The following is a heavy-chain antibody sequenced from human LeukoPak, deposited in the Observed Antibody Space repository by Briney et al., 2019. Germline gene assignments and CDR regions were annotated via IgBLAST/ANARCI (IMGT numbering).Heavy chain of an antibody. Sequence: SETLSLTCAVYGGSFSGYYWSWIRQPPGKGLEWIGYIYSSGSTNYNPSLKSRVTMSVDTSKNQFSLKLSSVTAADTAVYYCARRYCSGGSCYSGFDYWGQGTLVTVSS. J-gene: IGHJ4*02. V-gene: IGHV4-59*08. CDR1: GGSFSGYY. CDR3: ARRYCSGGSCYSGFDY. D-gene: IGHD2-15*01. CDR2: IYSSGST.